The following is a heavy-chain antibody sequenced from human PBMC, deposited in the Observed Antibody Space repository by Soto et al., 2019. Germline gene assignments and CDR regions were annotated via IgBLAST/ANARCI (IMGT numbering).Heavy chain of an antibody. J-gene: IGHJ6*02. Sequence: PSETLSLTCTLSGGSISSYYLGWTRQPPGKGLEWIGYIYYSGSTNYNPSLKSRVTISVDTSKNQFSLKLSSVTAADTAVYYCARGIEGWYQGRYYYGMDVWGQGTTVTVSS. CDR3: ARGIEGWYQGRYYYGMDV. CDR2: IYYSGST. V-gene: IGHV4-59*01. D-gene: IGHD6-19*01. CDR1: GGSISSYY.